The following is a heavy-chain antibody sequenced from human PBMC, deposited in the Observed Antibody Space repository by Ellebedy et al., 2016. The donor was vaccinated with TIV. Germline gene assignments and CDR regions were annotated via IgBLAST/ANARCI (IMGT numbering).Heavy chain of an antibody. D-gene: IGHD1-1*01. CDR1: GGSVSRYF. CDR3: ARVHCPITTCDYYYMDV. J-gene: IGHJ6*03. Sequence: SETLSLTXTVSGGSVSRYFWSWIRQPAGKGLEWIGRIFTSGSFNYNPSLMSRVTMSVVTSKNQISLRLNSVTTADTAVYYCARVHCPITTCDYYYMDVWGKGTTVTVSS. CDR2: IFTSGSF. V-gene: IGHV4-4*07.